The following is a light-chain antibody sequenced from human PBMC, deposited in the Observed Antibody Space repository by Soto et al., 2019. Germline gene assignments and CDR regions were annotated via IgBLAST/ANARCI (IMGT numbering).Light chain of an antibody. V-gene: IGLV1-44*01. J-gene: IGLJ1*01. Sequence: QSVLTQPPSASGTPGQRVTISCSGSSSNIGSNTVNWYQQLPGTAPKLLIYSYNQRPSGVPDRFSDSKSGTSASLAISGLQSEDEADYYCAAWDDNLNGYVFGTGTKVTVL. CDR3: AAWDDNLNGYV. CDR2: SYN. CDR1: SSNIGSNT.